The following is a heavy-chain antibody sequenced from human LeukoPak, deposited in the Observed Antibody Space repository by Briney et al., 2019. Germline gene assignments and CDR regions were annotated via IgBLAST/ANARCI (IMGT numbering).Heavy chain of an antibody. CDR2: INPSGGST. J-gene: IGHJ4*02. D-gene: IGHD6-19*01. Sequence: ASVTVSCTASGYTFTSYYMHWVRQAPGQGLEWMGIINPSGGSTSYAQKFQGRVTMTRDTSTSTVYMELSSLRSEDTAVYYCAREDSSGWYPFDYWGQGTLVTVSS. V-gene: IGHV1-46*01. CDR3: AREDSSGWYPFDY. CDR1: GYTFTSYY.